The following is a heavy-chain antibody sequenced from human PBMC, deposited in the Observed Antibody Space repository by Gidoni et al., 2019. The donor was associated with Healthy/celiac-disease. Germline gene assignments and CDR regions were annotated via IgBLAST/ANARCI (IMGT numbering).Heavy chain of an antibody. CDR1: GGSISSYY. D-gene: IGHD4-17*01. V-gene: IGHV4-59*01. Sequence: QVQLQESGPGLVKPSETLSPTCTVSGGSISSYYWSWIRQPPGKGLEWIGYNYYSGSTNYNPSLKSRVTISVDTSKNQFSLKLSSVTAADTAVYYCARVQTTVVTDDAFDIWGQGTMVTVSS. J-gene: IGHJ3*02. CDR3: ARVQTTVVTDDAFDI. CDR2: NYYSGST.